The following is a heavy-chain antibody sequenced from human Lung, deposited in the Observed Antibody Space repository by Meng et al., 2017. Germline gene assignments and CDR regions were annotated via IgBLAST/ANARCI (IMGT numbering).Heavy chain of an antibody. J-gene: IGHJ6*02. CDR1: GYTFTSYY. CDR2: INPSGGST. Sequence: ASVKVSCKASGYTFTSYYMHWVRQAPGQGLEWMGIINPSGGSTSYAQKFQGRVTMTRDTSTSTVYMKLSSLRSEDTAVYYCARRGIQLWLRNGYYYGMDVWGQGTTVTVSS. D-gene: IGHD5-18*01. V-gene: IGHV1-46*01. CDR3: ARRGIQLWLRNGYYYGMDV.